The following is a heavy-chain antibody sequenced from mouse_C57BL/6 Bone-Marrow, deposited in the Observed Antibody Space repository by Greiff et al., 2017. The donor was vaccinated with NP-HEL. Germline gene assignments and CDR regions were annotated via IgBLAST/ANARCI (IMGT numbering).Heavy chain of an antibody. V-gene: IGHV5-6*01. J-gene: IGHJ3*01. CDR3: ARRGWRFAY. CDR1: GFTFSSYG. Sequence: EVQVVESGGDLVKPGGSLKLSCAASGFTFSSYGMSWVRQTPDKRLEWVATISSGGSYTYYPDSVKGRFTLSRDNAKNTLYLQMSSLKSEDTAMYYCARRGWRFAYWGQGTLVTVSA. D-gene: IGHD2-3*01. CDR2: ISSGGSYT.